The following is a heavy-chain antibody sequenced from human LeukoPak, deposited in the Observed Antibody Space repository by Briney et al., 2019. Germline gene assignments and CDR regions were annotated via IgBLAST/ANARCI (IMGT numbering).Heavy chain of an antibody. D-gene: IGHD3-22*01. J-gene: IGHJ4*02. CDR2: IYYSGST. CDR3: ARGFYDSSGYYSIY. V-gene: IGHV4-30-4*01. CDR1: GGSISSGDYY. Sequence: PSQTLSLTCTVSGGSISSGDYYWSWIRQPPGKGLEWIGYIYYSGSTYYNPSLKSRVTISVDTSKNQFSLKLSSVTAADAAVYYCARGFYDSSGYYSIYWGQGTLVTVSS.